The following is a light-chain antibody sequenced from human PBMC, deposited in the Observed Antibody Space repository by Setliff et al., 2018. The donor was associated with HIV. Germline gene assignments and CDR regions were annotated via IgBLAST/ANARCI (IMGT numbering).Light chain of an antibody. V-gene: IGLV2-23*02. CDR2: EVS. CDR1: SNDNGDNKY. J-gene: IGLJ2*01. Sequence: QSVLTQPASVSGSPGQSITISCTGTSNDNGDNKYVSWYQHHPGKAPKLMIYEVSKRPSGVSNRFSGSKAGNTASLTISGLQAEDEADYYCCSYAGSNIVVFGGGTKVTVL. CDR3: CSYAGSNIVV.